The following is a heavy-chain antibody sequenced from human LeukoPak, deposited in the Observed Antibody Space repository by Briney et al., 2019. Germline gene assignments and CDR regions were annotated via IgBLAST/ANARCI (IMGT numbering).Heavy chain of an antibody. J-gene: IGHJ5*02. CDR2: MNPNSGNT. Sequence: ASVKVSCKASGYTFTSYDINWVRQATGQGLEWMGWMNPNSGNTGYAQKFQGRVTMTRNTSISTAYMELSSLRSEDTAVYYCARGTISGRYYDGWFDPWGQGTLVTVSS. D-gene: IGHD1-26*01. CDR1: GYTFTSYD. V-gene: IGHV1-8*01. CDR3: ARGTISGRYYDGWFDP.